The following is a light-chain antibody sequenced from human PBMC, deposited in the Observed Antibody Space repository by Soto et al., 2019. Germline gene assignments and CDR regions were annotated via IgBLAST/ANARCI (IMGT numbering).Light chain of an antibody. CDR3: QNYNSDPLT. CDR2: GAT. Sequence: DIQMTQSPSSLSASVGDRVTITCRASQGISNDLAWYQQKPRKAPQLLIYGATTLQSGVPSRFSGSGSETDFTLTIASLQPEDVATYYCQNYNSDPLTFGGGTKVEIK. J-gene: IGKJ4*01. CDR1: QGISND. V-gene: IGKV1-27*01.